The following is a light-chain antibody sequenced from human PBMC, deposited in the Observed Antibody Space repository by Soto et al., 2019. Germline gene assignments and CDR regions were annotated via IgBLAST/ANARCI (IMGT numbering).Light chain of an antibody. CDR1: QTPWKSKGYRI. CDR2: LGS. J-gene: IGKJ2*01. CDR3: MQALQTPGT. Sequence: LMTKSPLSLPFTLGEPASISCRSSQTPWKSKGYRIWVWYLQKPGHSPQLLIYLGSNRASGVPDRFSGSGSGTDFTLKISRVEAEDVGVYYCMQALQTPGTFGQGTKLEIK. V-gene: IGKV2-28*01.